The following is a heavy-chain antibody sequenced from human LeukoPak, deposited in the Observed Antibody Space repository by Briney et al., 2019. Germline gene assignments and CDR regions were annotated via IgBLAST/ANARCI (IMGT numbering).Heavy chain of an antibody. J-gene: IGHJ3*02. CDR3: AKDGVRGALDAFDI. CDR1: GFTFSNFW. V-gene: IGHV3-74*01. D-gene: IGHD1-26*01. CDR2: ISGDGRRT. Sequence: GGSLRLSCAASGFTFSNFWMHWVRQAPGKGLVWVSRISGDGRRTFYADSVKGRFTISRDNSKNTLSLQMNSLRAEDTAVYYCAKDGVRGALDAFDIWGQGTMVTVSS.